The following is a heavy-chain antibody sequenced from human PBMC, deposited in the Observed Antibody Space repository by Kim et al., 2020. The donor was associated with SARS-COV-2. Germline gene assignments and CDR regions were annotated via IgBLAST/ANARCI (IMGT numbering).Heavy chain of an antibody. J-gene: IGHJ4*02. V-gene: IGHV4-39*01. CDR3: ARHGGGSFVLVVYAAHFDY. CDR2: IYYSGST. Sequence: SETLSLTCTVSGGSISSSSYYWGWIRQPPGKGLEWIGSIYYSGSTYYNPSLKSRVTISVDTSKNQFSLKLSSVTAADTAVYYCARHGGGSFVLVVYAAHFDYWGQGTLVTVSS. CDR1: GGSISSSSYY. D-gene: IGHD2-8*02.